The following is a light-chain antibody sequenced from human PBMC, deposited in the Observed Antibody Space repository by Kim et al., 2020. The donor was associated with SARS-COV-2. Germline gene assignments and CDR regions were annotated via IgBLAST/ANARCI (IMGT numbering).Light chain of an antibody. CDR1: KLGDKY. Sequence: VSPGQTASITCSGDKLGDKYACWYQQKPGQSPVLVIYQDSKRPSGIPERFSGSNSGNTATLTISGTQAMDEADYYCQAWDSSTYVFGTGTRVTVL. J-gene: IGLJ1*01. CDR2: QDS. V-gene: IGLV3-1*01. CDR3: QAWDSSTYV.